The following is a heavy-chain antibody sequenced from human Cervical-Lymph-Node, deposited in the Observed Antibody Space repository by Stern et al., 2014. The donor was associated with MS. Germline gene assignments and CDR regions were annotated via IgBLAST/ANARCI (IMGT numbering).Heavy chain of an antibody. J-gene: IGHJ5*02. CDR1: GASITSYY. CDR2: IYYSGTT. Sequence: VQLVESGPGLLRPSETLSLTCTVSGASITSYYWSWIRQPPGKGLEWIGYIYYSGTTNYNASLKGRVAISIDTSKTQFSLRLSSVTAADTAVYYCARATDLWGQGTLVTGSS. CDR3: ARATDL. V-gene: IGHV4-59*01.